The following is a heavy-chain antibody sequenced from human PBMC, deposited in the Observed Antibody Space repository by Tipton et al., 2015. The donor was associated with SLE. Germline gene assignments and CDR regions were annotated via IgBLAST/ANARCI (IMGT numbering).Heavy chain of an antibody. J-gene: IGHJ6*02. Sequence: TLSLTCDVSGYSVSTAYYWGWIRQPPGKGLEWIGTIYHSGITFYNASPQTRVTISLDTSKNQLSLSLTSVTAADTAMYYCATLHSGYDYYYYGMDVWGQGTTVTVSS. D-gene: IGHD5-12*01. CDR2: IYHSGIT. CDR1: GYSVSTAYY. V-gene: IGHV4-38-2*01. CDR3: ATLHSGYDYYYYGMDV.